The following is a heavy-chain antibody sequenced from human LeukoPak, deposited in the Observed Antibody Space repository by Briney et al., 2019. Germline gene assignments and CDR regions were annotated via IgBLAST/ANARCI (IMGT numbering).Heavy chain of an antibody. CDR1: GGSISSYY. V-gene: IGHV4-59*12. CDR2: IYYSGST. J-gene: IGHJ4*02. D-gene: IGHD3-22*01. Sequence: SETLSLTCTVSGGSISSYYWSWIRQPPGKGLEWIGYIYYSGSTNYNPSLKSRVTISVDTSKNQFSLKLNSVTAADTAVYYCARDGHYYDSSGYYTMYWGQGTLVTVSS. CDR3: ARDGHYYDSSGYYTMY.